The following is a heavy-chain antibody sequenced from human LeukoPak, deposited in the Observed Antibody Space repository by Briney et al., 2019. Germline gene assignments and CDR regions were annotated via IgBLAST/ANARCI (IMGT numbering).Heavy chain of an antibody. D-gene: IGHD6-6*01. CDR3: ARYSSSSGWFDP. CDR2: IYYSAST. CDR1: GGSISSSSYY. J-gene: IGHJ5*02. Sequence: SETLSLTCSVSGGSISSSSYYWVWIRQSPGRGLEWIGNIYYSASTYYSPSLKSRVTISVDTSKNQFSLRLSSVTAADTAVYYCARYSSSSGWFDPWGQGTLVTVSS. V-gene: IGHV4-39*01.